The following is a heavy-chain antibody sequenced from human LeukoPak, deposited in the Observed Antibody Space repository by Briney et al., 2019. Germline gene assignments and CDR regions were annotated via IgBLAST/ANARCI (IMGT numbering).Heavy chain of an antibody. CDR2: ISSSSSYI. D-gene: IGHD1-26*01. CDR1: GFTFSSYA. V-gene: IGHV3-21*01. Sequence: GGSLRLSCAASGFTFSSYAMSWVRQAPGKGLEWVSSISSSSSYIYYADSVKGRFTISRDNAKNSLYLQMNSLRAEDTAVYYCARDYWELLSGWFDPWGQGTLVTVSS. J-gene: IGHJ5*02. CDR3: ARDYWELLSGWFDP.